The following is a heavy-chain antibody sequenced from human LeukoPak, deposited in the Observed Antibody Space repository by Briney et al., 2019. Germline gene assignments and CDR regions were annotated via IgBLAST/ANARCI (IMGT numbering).Heavy chain of an antibody. V-gene: IGHV3-7*01. D-gene: IGHD5-24*01. CDR2: IKQDGSEK. J-gene: IGHJ3*02. Sequence: PGGSLRLSCAASGFTFSSYWMSWVRQAPGKGLEWVANIKQDGSEKYYVDSVKGRFTISRDNAKNSLYLQMNSLRAEDTAVYYCARDKHNPGSAFDIWGQGTMLTVSS. CDR3: ARDKHNPGSAFDI. CDR1: GFTFSSYW.